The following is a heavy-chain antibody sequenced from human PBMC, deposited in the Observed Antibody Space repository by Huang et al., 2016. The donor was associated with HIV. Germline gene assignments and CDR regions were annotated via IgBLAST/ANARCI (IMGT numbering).Heavy chain of an antibody. CDR2: IDTSGST. CDR3: ARWRSTSLTGLDY. CDR1: GVSITSGSYF. V-gene: IGHV4-61*09. Sequence: QVQLQESGPGLVKPSQTLSLLCTASGVSITSGSYFWSWIRQPAGKGLEWIGHIDTSGSTDYNPSLKSRVTIAVDTSKNQFSLRLKSVTAADTALYYCARWRSTSLTGLDYWGQGTLVTVSS. D-gene: IGHD2-2*01. J-gene: IGHJ4*02.